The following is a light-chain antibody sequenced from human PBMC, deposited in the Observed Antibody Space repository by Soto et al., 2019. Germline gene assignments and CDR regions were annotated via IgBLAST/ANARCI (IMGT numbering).Light chain of an antibody. Sequence: DIEMTQSPSSLSASVGDRVTITCRASQGISSYLAWYQQKPGKVPKLLIYAASTLQSVVPSRFSGSGSGKDFTLIISREQPEDVANYYCQRYDSATFTFGPGTKVDMK. CDR2: AAS. J-gene: IGKJ3*01. CDR3: QRYDSATFT. CDR1: QGISSY. V-gene: IGKV1-27*01.